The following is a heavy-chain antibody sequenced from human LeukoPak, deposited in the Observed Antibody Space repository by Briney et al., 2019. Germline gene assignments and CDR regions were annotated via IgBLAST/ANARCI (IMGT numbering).Heavy chain of an antibody. Sequence: GESLKISCKGSGYTFTSNWIAWVRQLPGKGLEWWGITYFGDSATRYSPSFQGQVTISADKSLSSAYLQWSSLKASDTAMYYCARQYYDILTGYYIHFDYWGQGTLVTVSS. CDR2: TYFGDSAT. J-gene: IGHJ4*02. CDR3: ARQYYDILTGYYIHFDY. CDR1: GYTFTSNW. V-gene: IGHV5-51*01. D-gene: IGHD3-9*01.